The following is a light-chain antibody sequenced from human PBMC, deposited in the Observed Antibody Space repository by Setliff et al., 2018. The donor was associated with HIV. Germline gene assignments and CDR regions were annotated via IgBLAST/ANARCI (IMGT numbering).Light chain of an antibody. V-gene: IGLV3-21*03. CDR3: QVWDNINDRSV. CDR2: DDS. CDR1: NIGRRG. Sequence: SYELTQPPSVSVAPGKTATITCGGDNIGRRGVHWYQQRPGQAPVLVVYDDSVRPSGISDRFSGSNSGDTATLTISRVEAGDEADYYCQVWDNINDRSVFGSGTKGTVL. J-gene: IGLJ1*01.